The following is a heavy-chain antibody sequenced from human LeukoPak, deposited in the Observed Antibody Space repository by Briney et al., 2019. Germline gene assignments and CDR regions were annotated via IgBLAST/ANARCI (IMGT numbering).Heavy chain of an antibody. J-gene: IGHJ4*02. Sequence: SETLSLTCTLSGDSFRSGGPYWGWIRQPPGKRPEWIGDIFYAGKTNYSPSLKSRATISLDTSKSQFSLKLTSMTAADTAVYYCARIFDSWGQGVLVTVSS. CDR3: ARIFDS. V-gene: IGHV4-61*08. CDR2: IFYAGKT. CDR1: GDSFRSGGPY.